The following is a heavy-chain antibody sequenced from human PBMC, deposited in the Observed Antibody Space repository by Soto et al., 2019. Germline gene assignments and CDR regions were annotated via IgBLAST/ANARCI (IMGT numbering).Heavy chain of an antibody. J-gene: IGHJ5*02. Sequence: SETLSLTCTVSGGSISSGDYYWSWIRQPPGKGLEWIGYIYYSGSTYYNPSLKSRVTISVDTSKNQFSLKLSSVTAADTAVYYCARAYTLLWFGELSENWFDPWGQGTLVTVPQ. CDR2: IYYSGST. CDR3: ARAYTLLWFGELSENWFDP. CDR1: GGSISSGDYY. D-gene: IGHD3-10*01. V-gene: IGHV4-30-4*01.